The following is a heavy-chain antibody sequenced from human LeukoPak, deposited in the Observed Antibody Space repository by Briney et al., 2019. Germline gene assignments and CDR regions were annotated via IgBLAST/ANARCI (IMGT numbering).Heavy chain of an antibody. D-gene: IGHD1-1*01. J-gene: IGHJ4*02. CDR2: FSYIGST. CDR3: ARLWRAAIDY. Sequence: SETLSLTCTVVSGGSISSSSYYCGRIRQPPGKGLEWIGSFSYIGSTYYNPSLKSRVTTSADTSKNQFSLKLSSVPAADTAVYYGARLWRAAIDYGGQGILVTVSS. CDR1: GGSISSSSYY. V-gene: IGHV4-39*01.